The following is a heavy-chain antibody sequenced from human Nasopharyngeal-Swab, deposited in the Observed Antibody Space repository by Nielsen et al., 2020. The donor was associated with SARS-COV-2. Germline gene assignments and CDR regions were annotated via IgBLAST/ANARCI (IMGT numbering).Heavy chain of an antibody. CDR3: AREIYDQSWDGFDF. Sequence: GGSLRLSCAASGFTFSSYWMSWVRQAPGKGLEWVANIKQDGSEKYYVDSVKGRFTISRDNSKNTLYLQMNSLRAEDTAMYYCAREIYDQSWDGFDFWGQGTWVTVSS. J-gene: IGHJ3*01. V-gene: IGHV3-7*01. D-gene: IGHD2/OR15-2a*01. CDR1: GFTFSSYW. CDR2: IKQDGSEK.